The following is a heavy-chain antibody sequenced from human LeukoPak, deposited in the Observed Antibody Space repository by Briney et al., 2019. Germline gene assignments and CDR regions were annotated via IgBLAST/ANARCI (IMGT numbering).Heavy chain of an antibody. Sequence: GGSLRLSCAASGFNFNTYWMSWVRQAPGKGLEWVANIKQDGSEKYYVGSVKGRFTISRDNAKNSLYLQMNSLRAEDTAVHYCARAASGSWGEGDDAFDIWGQGTMVTVSS. J-gene: IGHJ3*02. V-gene: IGHV3-7*01. CDR3: ARAASGSWGEGDDAFDI. CDR2: IKQDGSEK. D-gene: IGHD1-26*01. CDR1: GFNFNTYW.